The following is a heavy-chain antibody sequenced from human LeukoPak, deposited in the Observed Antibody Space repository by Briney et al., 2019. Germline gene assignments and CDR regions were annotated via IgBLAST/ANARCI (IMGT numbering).Heavy chain of an antibody. D-gene: IGHD1-26*01. Sequence: GGSLRLSCEASGFTFSNYAMTWVRQAPGKGLEWVSGISGSGDSTYYADSVKGRFTISRDDSKNTLYLQMNSLRVEDTAVYYCAKGGGSGSYFLYFDYWGQGTLVTVSS. CDR1: GFTFSNYA. J-gene: IGHJ4*02. V-gene: IGHV3-23*01. CDR2: ISGSGDST. CDR3: AKGGGSGSYFLYFDY.